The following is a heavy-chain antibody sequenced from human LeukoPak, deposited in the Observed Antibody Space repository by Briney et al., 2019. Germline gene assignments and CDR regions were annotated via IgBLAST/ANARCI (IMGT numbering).Heavy chain of an antibody. CDR2: IIPILGIA. V-gene: IGHV1-69*04. CDR3: ARGGYSYSDFDY. Sequence: GASVKVSCKASGGTFSSYAISWVRQAPGQGLEWMGRIIPILGIANYAQKFQGRVTITADKSTSTAYMELSSLRSEDTAVYYCARGGYSYSDFDYWGQGTLVTVSS. J-gene: IGHJ4*02. D-gene: IGHD5-18*01. CDR1: GGTFSSYA.